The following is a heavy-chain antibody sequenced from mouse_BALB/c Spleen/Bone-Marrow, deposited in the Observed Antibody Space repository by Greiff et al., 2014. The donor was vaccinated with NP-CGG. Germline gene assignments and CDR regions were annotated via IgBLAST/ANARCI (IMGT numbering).Heavy chain of an antibody. Sequence: VQLQQSGPELVKPGASVKMSCKASGYTFTDYYMKWVKQNHGKSLEWIGDINPNNGDTFYNQKFKAKATLTVDKPSSTAYLQVNSLTSEDSAVYYCARGTRATYYWGQGTLVTVSA. J-gene: IGHJ3*01. CDR1: GYTFTDYY. V-gene: IGHV1-26*01. CDR3: ARGTRATYY. D-gene: IGHD3-1*01. CDR2: INPNNGDT.